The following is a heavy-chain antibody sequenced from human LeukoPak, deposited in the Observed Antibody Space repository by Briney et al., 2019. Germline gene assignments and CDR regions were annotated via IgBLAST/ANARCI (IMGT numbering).Heavy chain of an antibody. V-gene: IGHV1-69*04. Sequence: ASVKVSCKTSGGTFSSSAITWVRRAPGQGLEWMGRIIPVLALATYAQKFQGRVTITADQSTTTAYMELNTLRSEDTAVFYCARDINGDLDYWGQGTLVTVSS. CDR3: ARDINGDLDY. CDR2: IIPVLALA. CDR1: GGTFSSSA. J-gene: IGHJ4*02. D-gene: IGHD4-17*01.